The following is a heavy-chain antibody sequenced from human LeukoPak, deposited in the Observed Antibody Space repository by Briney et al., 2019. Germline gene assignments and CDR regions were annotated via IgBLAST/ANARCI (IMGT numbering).Heavy chain of an antibody. V-gene: IGHV1-8*02. D-gene: IGHD6-13*01. Sequence: ASVKVSCKASGYTFTSYGISWVRQATGQGLEWMGWMNPNSGNTDYAQKFQGRVTMTRNTSISTAYMELSSLTSEDTAVYYCAREKSYSSPFDPWGQGTLVTVSS. J-gene: IGHJ5*02. CDR1: GYTFTSYG. CDR2: MNPNSGNT. CDR3: AREKSYSSPFDP.